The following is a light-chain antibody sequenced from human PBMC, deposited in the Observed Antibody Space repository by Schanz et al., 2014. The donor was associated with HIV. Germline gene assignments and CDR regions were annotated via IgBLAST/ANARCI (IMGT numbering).Light chain of an antibody. Sequence: QSALTQPASVSGSPGQSITISCTGTSSDVGSYNLVSWYQQHPGRAPKLMIYEVSKRPSGVPDRLSGSKSGNTASLTVSGLQAEDEADYYCSSYAGSNFYVFGTGTKLTVL. V-gene: IGLV2-14*02. CDR1: SSDVGSYNL. CDR3: SSYAGSNFYV. J-gene: IGLJ1*01. CDR2: EVS.